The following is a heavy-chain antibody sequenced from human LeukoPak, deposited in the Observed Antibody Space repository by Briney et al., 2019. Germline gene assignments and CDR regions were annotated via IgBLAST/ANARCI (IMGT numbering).Heavy chain of an antibody. J-gene: IGHJ6*04. CDR1: GGSIDSGGYY. Sequence: SQTLSLTCTVSGGSIDSGGYYWDWIRQHPGKGLEWIGYIYYSGSTFYNPSLKSRVTISVDTSKNQFSLKLNSVTAADTAVYFCARDIYMDGMDVWGKGTTVTVSS. CDR2: IYYSGST. D-gene: IGHD2-2*02. CDR3: ARDIYMDGMDV. V-gene: IGHV4-31*03.